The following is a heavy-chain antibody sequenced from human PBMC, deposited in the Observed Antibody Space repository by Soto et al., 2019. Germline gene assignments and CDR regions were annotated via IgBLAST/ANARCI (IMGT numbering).Heavy chain of an antibody. V-gene: IGHV1-69*13. CDR1: GGTFSSYG. Sequence: ASVKVSCKASGGTFSSYGINWVRQAPGQGLEWMGGIIPIFETANYAQKFQDRVTITADESTSTAYMELSSLRSDDTAVYYCATDEVFSHSQVGFDPWGQGTLVTVSS. CDR3: ATDEVFSHSQVGFDP. CDR2: IIPIFETA. J-gene: IGHJ5*02.